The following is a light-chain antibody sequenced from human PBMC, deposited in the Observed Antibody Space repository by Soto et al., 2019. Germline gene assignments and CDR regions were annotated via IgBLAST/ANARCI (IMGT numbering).Light chain of an antibody. CDR2: GAS. CDR1: QSVISSY. J-gene: IGKJ2*01. V-gene: IGKV3-20*01. CDR3: QQYQSSPPTFT. Sequence: EIVLTQSPGTLSLSPGERATLSCRASQSVISSYSAWYQQKPGQAPRLLIYGASNRATGIPDRFSGSGSGTDFTLTISRLEPEDFAVYYGQQYQSSPPTFTFGQGTKLEI.